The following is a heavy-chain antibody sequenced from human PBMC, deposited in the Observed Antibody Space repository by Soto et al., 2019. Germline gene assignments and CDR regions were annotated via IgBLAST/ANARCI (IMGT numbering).Heavy chain of an antibody. CDR3: ARCCVATISSIPYHLAY. J-gene: IGHJ4*02. CDR1: GFTFSSYW. CDR2: IKQDGSEK. Sequence: GGSLRLSCAVSGFTFSSYWMSWVRQALGKGLEWVADIKQDGSEKYYVDSVKGRFNISRDNAKNSLYRQINSLRAEYTAVYYCARCCVATISSIPYHLAYSAQGTFVTVSS. V-gene: IGHV3-7*01. D-gene: IGHD5-12*01.